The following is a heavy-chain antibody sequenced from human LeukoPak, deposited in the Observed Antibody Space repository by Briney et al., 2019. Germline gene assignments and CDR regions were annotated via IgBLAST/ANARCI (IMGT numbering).Heavy chain of an antibody. V-gene: IGHV3-23*01. CDR3: AKGGYCSSTSCCGDWFDP. CDR1: GFTFSSYA. D-gene: IGHD2-2*01. Sequence: GGSLRLSCTASGFTFSSYAMSWVRQAPGKRLEWVSAISGSGGSTYYADSVKGRFTISRDNSKNTLYLQMNSLRAEDTAVYYCAKGGYCSSTSCCGDWFDPWGQGTLGTVSS. J-gene: IGHJ5*02. CDR2: ISGSGGST.